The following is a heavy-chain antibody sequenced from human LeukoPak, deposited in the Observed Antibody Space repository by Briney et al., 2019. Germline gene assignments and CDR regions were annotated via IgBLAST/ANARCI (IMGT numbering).Heavy chain of an antibody. CDR2: IYTSGST. D-gene: IGHD6-19*01. V-gene: IGHV4-61*02. CDR3: ARDPSSGWPVFDY. J-gene: IGHJ4*02. Sequence: SQTLSLTCTVSGGSITSGSHYWNWIRQPAGKGLEWIGRIYTSGSTNYNPSLKSRVTISVDTSKNQFSLKLSSVTAADTAVYYCARDPSSGWPVFDYWGQGTLVTVSS. CDR1: GGSITSGSHY.